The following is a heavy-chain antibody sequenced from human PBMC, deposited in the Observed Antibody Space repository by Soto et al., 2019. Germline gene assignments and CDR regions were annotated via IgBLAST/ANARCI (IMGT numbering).Heavy chain of an antibody. J-gene: IGHJ3*02. CDR1: GFTFSSYG. Sequence: QVQLVESGGGVVQPGRSLRLSCAASGFTFSSYGMHWVRQAPGKGLEWVAVISYDGSNKYYADSVKGRFTISRDNSKNTLYLQMNSLRAEDTAVYYCAKVWELYHLEDAFDIWGQGTMVTVSS. D-gene: IGHD1-26*01. CDR3: AKVWELYHLEDAFDI. CDR2: ISYDGSNK. V-gene: IGHV3-30*18.